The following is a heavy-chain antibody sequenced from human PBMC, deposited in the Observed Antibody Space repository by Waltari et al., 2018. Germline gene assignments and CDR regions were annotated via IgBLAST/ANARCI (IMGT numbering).Heavy chain of an antibody. Sequence: MHGVRQATGKGIGWMGGFDPEDGETIYAQNFQGRVTMTEDSSTLTAYMELSSLRSEDTAVYYCAAVDFSSGWSLDYWGQGSLVTVSS. V-gene: IGHV1-24*01. CDR3: AAVDFSSGWSLDY. J-gene: IGHJ4*02. CDR2: FDPEDGET. D-gene: IGHD6-19*01.